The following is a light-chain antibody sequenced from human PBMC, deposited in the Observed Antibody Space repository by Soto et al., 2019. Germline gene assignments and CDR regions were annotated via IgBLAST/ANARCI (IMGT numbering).Light chain of an antibody. CDR1: ERLSSVY. Sequence: EIVLTQSPGTLSLSTGERATLSCRASERLSSVYLAWYQQRPGQPPRLLIYGASNRATGIPDRFSGSGSGTDFTLIINRLEPEDVAIYYCQQYGGSPRITFGQGTRLEIK. CDR3: QQYGGSPRIT. V-gene: IGKV3-20*01. J-gene: IGKJ5*01. CDR2: GAS.